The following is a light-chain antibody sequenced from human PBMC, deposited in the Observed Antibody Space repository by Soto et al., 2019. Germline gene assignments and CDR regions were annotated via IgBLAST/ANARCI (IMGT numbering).Light chain of an antibody. V-gene: IGKV3-15*01. CDR1: QSVSSK. Sequence: EIVMTQSPATPSVSPGERATLSCRASQSVSSKLAWYQQKPGQAPRLLIYAASTRATGIPARFSGSGSGTEFTLTITSLQSEDFAVYYCQQYSNWPPYTFGQGTKLEIK. CDR2: AAS. CDR3: QQYSNWPPYT. J-gene: IGKJ2*01.